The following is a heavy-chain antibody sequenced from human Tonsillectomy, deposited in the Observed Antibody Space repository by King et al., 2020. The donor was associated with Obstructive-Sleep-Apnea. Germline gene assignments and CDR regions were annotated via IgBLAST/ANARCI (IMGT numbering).Heavy chain of an antibody. CDR2: IRSKANRYAT. D-gene: IGHD3-22*01. CDR1: GFTFSGSA. Sequence: VQLVESGGGLVQPGGSLKLSCAASGFTFSGSAMHWVRQASGKGLEWVGRIRSKANRYATAYAASVKGRFTISRDDSKNTAYLQMNSLKTEDTAVYYCTSYPSNYLDSSGYWGQGTLVTVSS. J-gene: IGHJ4*02. V-gene: IGHV3-73*01. CDR3: TSYPSNYLDSSGY.